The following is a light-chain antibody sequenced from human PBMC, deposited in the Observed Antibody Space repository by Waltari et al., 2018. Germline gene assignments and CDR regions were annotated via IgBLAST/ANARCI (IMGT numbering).Light chain of an antibody. CDR2: VNSDGSH. Sequence: QLVLTQSPSTSASLGASVKLTCTLNSGHSSNVLAGLPQQPEKGPRYLMKVNSDGSHSKGDEIPDRFSGSSSGAERYLTISSVQSEDEADYYCQTGGHGTWVFGGGTKLTVL. CDR1: SGHSSNV. J-gene: IGLJ3*02. V-gene: IGLV4-69*01. CDR3: QTGGHGTWV.